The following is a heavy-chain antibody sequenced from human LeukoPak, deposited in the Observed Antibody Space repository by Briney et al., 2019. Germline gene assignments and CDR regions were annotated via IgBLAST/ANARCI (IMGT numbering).Heavy chain of an antibody. Sequence: GRSLRLSCSASGFTFEDYGMHWIRQAPGKGLEWVSSISWSSGTTAYADSVKGRLTISRDNAKNSLYLQMKSLRAEDTALYYCAKGSTLSYSSTWYDYWGQGTLVTVSS. CDR2: ISWSSGTT. J-gene: IGHJ4*02. CDR1: GFTFEDYG. D-gene: IGHD6-13*01. CDR3: AKGSTLSYSSTWYDY. V-gene: IGHV3-9*01.